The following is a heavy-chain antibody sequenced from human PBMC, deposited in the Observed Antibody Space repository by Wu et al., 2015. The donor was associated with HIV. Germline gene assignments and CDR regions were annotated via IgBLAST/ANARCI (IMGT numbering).Heavy chain of an antibody. D-gene: IGHD1-26*01. CDR2: IIPIFETT. Sequence: QVQLVQSGAEVKKPESSVKVSCKASGGTFSSYAISWVRQAPGQGLEWMGGIIPIFETTNYAQKFQGRVTITADESTSTAYMELSSLRSEDTAVYYCARDLPKLGIVAHFDYWGQGTLVTVSS. V-gene: IGHV1-69*12. CDR1: GGTFSSYA. J-gene: IGHJ4*02. CDR3: ARDLPKLGIVAHFDY.